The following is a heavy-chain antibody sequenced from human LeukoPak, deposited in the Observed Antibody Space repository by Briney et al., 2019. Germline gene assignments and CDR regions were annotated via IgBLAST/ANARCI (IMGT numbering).Heavy chain of an antibody. Sequence: GGSLRLSCVASGFTFSTYWMTWVRQAPGKGLEWVANMKGDGSEIYYVDSVKGRFTISRDNAKNLLYLQMNSLRAEDTAVYYCARPGYTAGYDIWGQGTLVTVSS. CDR2: MKGDGSEI. D-gene: IGHD3-9*01. CDR3: ARPGYTAGYDI. V-gene: IGHV3-7*01. CDR1: GFTFSTYW. J-gene: IGHJ3*02.